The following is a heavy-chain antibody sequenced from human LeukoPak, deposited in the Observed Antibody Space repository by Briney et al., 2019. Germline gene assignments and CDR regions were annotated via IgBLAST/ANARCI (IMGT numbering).Heavy chain of an antibody. CDR3: ARARASYGPRDNWFDP. D-gene: IGHD5-18*01. J-gene: IGHJ5*02. CDR1: GGSISSSNW. V-gene: IGHV4-4*02. Sequence: SETLSLTCAVSGGSISSSNWWSWVRQPPGKGLEWIGEIYHSGSTNYNPSLKSRVTISVDKSKNQFSLKLSSVTAADTAAYYCARARASYGPRDNWFDPWGQGTLVTVSS. CDR2: IYHSGST.